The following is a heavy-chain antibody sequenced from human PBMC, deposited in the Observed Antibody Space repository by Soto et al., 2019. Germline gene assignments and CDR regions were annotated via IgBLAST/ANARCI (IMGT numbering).Heavy chain of an antibody. CDR2: RWYDGSNK. J-gene: IGHJ4*02. Sequence: QVQLVESGGGVVQPGRSLRLSCAASGFTFSSYGMHWVRQAPGKGLEWVAVRWYDGSNKYYADSVKGRFTISRDNSKNTLYLQMNRLRAEDTAVYYCARDLDHGDYTSYYFDYWGQGTLVTVSS. V-gene: IGHV3-33*01. CDR3: ARDLDHGDYTSYYFDY. CDR1: GFTFSSYG. D-gene: IGHD4-17*01.